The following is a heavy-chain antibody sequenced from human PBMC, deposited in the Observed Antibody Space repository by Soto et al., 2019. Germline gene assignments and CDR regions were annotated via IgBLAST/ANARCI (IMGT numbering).Heavy chain of an antibody. CDR2: IYPEDSEV. CDR1: GDSFSSYW. V-gene: IGHV5-51*01. Sequence: GESLKISCKGFGDSFSSYWIGWVRQMPGKGLEWMGFIYPEDSEVAYSPSFQGQVTISADKSTSTAYLKWSSLKASDTAMYYCARHMGTGNPYYFSYGLDVWGQGTTVTVPS. CDR3: ARHMGTGNPYYFSYGLDV. D-gene: IGHD7-27*01. J-gene: IGHJ6*02.